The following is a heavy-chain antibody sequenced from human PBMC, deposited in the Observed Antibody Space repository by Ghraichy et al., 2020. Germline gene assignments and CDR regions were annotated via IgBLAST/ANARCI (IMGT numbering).Heavy chain of an antibody. CDR3: ARRHYVWGSYRPDAFDI. J-gene: IGHJ3*02. CDR2: INHSGST. Sequence: SETLSLTCAVYGGSFSGYYWSWIRQPPGKGLEWIGEINHSGSTNYNPSLKSRVTISVDTSKNQFSLKLSSVTAADTAVYYCARRHYVWGSYRPDAFDIWGQGTMVTVSS. V-gene: IGHV4-34*01. D-gene: IGHD3-16*02. CDR1: GGSFSGYY.